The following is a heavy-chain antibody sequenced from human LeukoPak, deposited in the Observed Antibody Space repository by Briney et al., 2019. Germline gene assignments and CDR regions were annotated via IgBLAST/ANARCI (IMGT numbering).Heavy chain of an antibody. D-gene: IGHD6-19*01. J-gene: IGHJ4*02. Sequence: SVKVSCKASGFTFTSSAVQWVRQARGQRLEWIGWIVVGSGNTNYAQKFQERVTITRDMSTSTAYMELSSLRSEDTAVYYCTADTSLYSSGWYSGTVDYWGQGTLVTVSS. V-gene: IGHV1-58*01. CDR3: TADTSLYSSGWYSGTVDY. CDR1: GFTFTSSA. CDR2: IVVGSGNT.